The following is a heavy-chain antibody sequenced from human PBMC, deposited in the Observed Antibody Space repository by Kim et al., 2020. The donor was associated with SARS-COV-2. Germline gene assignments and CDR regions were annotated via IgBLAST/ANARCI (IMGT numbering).Heavy chain of an antibody. J-gene: IGHJ4*02. V-gene: IGHV4-39*01. Sequence: SETLSLTCTVSGGSISSSSYCWGWIRQPPGKGLEWIGSIYYSGSTYYNPSLKSRVTISVDTSKNQFSLKLNSVTAADTAVYYCARAHGIIDARGDSYYYFDYWGQGTLVTVSS. D-gene: IGHD2-21*02. CDR1: GGSISSSSYC. CDR3: ARAHGIIDARGDSYYYFDY. CDR2: IYYSGST.